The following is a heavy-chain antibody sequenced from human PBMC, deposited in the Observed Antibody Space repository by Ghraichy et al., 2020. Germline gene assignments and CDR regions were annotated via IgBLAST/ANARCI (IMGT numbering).Heavy chain of an antibody. CDR3: ARHQTNHYGSGSPFDD. V-gene: IGHV4-39*01. D-gene: IGHD3-10*01. CDR2: IYYGGNT. J-gene: IGHJ4*02. Sequence: SETLSLTCTVSGGSISSSTYYWAWIRQPPGKGLEWIESIYYGGNTFYNPPLKSRVTISVDSSKNQFSLRLSSVTAADTAVFYCARHQTNHYGSGSPFDDWGRGTLVTVSS. CDR1: GGSISSSTYY.